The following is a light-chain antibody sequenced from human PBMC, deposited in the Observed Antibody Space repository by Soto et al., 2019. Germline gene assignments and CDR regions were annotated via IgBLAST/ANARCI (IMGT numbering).Light chain of an antibody. Sequence: EIVLTQSPGTPSLSPGERATLSYRASQNVDSNYLAWYQQKPGQAPRIIIFGASGRATGIPDRFSGSGSGTDFTLTISRLEPEDFAVYYCQQYGSLSWTFGQGTKVDIK. CDR1: QNVDSNY. CDR3: QQYGSLSWT. V-gene: IGKV3-20*01. CDR2: GAS. J-gene: IGKJ1*01.